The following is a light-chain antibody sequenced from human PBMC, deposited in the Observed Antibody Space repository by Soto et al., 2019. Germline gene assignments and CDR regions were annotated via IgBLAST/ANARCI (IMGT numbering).Light chain of an antibody. CDR1: QSINSN. V-gene: IGKV3-15*01. CDR2: GAS. Sequence: AMTQSPATLSVSPGERATLSCRASQSINSNLAWYQQRPGQAPRLLIYGASTRATGIPARFSGSGSGTEFTLTISSLQSEDFAVYYCQQYETWPRTFGQGTK. J-gene: IGKJ2*01. CDR3: QQYETWPRT.